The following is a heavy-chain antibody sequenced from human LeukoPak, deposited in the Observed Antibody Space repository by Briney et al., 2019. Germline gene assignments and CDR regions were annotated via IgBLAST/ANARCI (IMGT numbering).Heavy chain of an antibody. CDR2: INQDGSEE. J-gene: IGHJ4*02. D-gene: IGHD5-12*01. CDR1: GFTFSSYS. V-gene: IGHV3-7*01. Sequence: GGPLRLSCAASGFTFSSYSMNWVRQAPGKGLEWVAHINQDGSEEHYRDSVKARFIISRDNAKNSLSLQMDSLRAEDTAVYYCVRDGGVSGYDLLDYWGQGTLVTVSS. CDR3: VRDGGVSGYDLLDY.